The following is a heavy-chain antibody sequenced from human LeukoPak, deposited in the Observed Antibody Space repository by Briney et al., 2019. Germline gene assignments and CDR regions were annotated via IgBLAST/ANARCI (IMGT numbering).Heavy chain of an antibody. Sequence: GGSLRLSCAASGFAFSSYVMTWVRQAPGKGLEWVSGISGSGGSTYDADSVKGRFTVSRDNSKSTLYLQLNSLRVEDTAVYYCAKVDGVRAAPGRGRIDSWGQGTLVTVSS. CDR2: ISGSGGST. J-gene: IGHJ4*02. V-gene: IGHV3-23*01. D-gene: IGHD6-13*01. CDR3: AKVDGVRAAPGRGRIDS. CDR1: GFAFSSYV.